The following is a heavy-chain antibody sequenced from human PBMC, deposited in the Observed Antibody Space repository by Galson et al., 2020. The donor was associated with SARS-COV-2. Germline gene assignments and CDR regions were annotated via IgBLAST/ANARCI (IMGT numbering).Heavy chain of an antibody. V-gene: IGHV3-33*06. J-gene: IGHJ4*02. CDR3: AKGSSRGYTSGWIYDY. Sequence: GESLKISCAASGFTFSSYGMHWVRQAPGKGLEWVAVIWYDGSNKYYADSVKGRFTISRDNSKNTLYLQMNSLRAEDTAVYYCAKGSSRGYTSGWIYDYWGQGTLVTVSS. CDR2: IWYDGSNK. D-gene: IGHD6-19*01. CDR1: GFTFSSYG.